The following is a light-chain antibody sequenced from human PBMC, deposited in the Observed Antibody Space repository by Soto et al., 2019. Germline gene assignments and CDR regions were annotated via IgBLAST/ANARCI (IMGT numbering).Light chain of an antibody. CDR2: DDN. CDR1: NSNIGGNS. V-gene: IGLV1-51*01. J-gene: IGLJ1*01. CDR3: GSWDSSLSAYV. Sequence: QSVMTQPPSVSAAPGQEVTISCSGSNSNIGGNSVSWYQQLPGTAPKLLIYDDNKRPSGIPDRFSGSKSGTSATLGITGFQTGDEADYYCGSWDSSLSAYVFGTGTKLTVL.